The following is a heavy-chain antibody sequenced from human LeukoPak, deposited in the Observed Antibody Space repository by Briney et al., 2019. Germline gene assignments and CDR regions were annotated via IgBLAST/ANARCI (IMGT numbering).Heavy chain of an antibody. V-gene: IGHV4-34*01. Sequence: SETLSLTCAVYGGSFSGYYWSWIRQPPGKGLEWIGEINHSGSTNYNPSLKSRVTISVDTSKNQFSLKLSSVTAADTAVYYCARMINYYGSGSPYAYYHYGMDVWGQGTTVTVSS. D-gene: IGHD3-10*01. J-gene: IGHJ6*02. CDR1: GGSFSGYY. CDR3: ARMINYYGSGSPYAYYHYGMDV. CDR2: INHSGST.